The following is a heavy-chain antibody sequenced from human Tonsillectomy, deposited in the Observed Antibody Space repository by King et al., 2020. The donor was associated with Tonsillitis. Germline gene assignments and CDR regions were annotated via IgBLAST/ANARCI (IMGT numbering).Heavy chain of an antibody. V-gene: IGHV4-59*08. CDR2: IYYSGST. Sequence: QLQESGPGLVKPSETLSLTCTVSGGSISSYYWSWIRQPPGKGLEWIGYIYYSGSTNYNPSLKSRVTISVDTSKNQFSLKLSSVTAADTAVYYCAGHKGYSSSWYIHYYGMDVWGQGTTVTVSS. CDR3: AGHKGYSSSWYIHYYGMDV. D-gene: IGHD6-13*01. J-gene: IGHJ6*02. CDR1: GGSISSYY.